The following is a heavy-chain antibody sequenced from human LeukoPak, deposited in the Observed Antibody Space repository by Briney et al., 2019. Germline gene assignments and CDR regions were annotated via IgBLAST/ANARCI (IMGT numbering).Heavy chain of an antibody. CDR1: GFTFSSYA. CDR2: ISGSGGRT. V-gene: IGHV3-23*01. CDR3: ACGFYDSSGYYYYYGMDV. Sequence: GGSLRLSCAASGFTFSSYAMSWVRQAPGKGPEWVSAISGSGGRTYYADSVKGRFTISRDNSKNTLYLQMNSLRAEDTAVYYCACGFYDSSGYYYYYGMDVWGQGTTVTVSS. J-gene: IGHJ6*02. D-gene: IGHD3-22*01.